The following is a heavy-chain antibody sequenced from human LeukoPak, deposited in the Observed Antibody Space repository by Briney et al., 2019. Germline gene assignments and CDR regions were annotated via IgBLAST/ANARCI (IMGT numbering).Heavy chain of an antibody. CDR3: AKGGHYYGSGSYVPYPPHLDFDY. CDR1: GFTFSSYG. D-gene: IGHD3-10*01. Sequence: PGGSLRLSCAASGFTFSSYGMHWVRQVPGKGLEWVAVISYDGSNKYYADSVKGRFTISRDNSKNTLYLQMNSLRVEDTAVYHCAKGGHYYGSGSYVPYPPHLDFDYWGQGTLVTVSS. CDR2: ISYDGSNK. J-gene: IGHJ4*02. V-gene: IGHV3-30*18.